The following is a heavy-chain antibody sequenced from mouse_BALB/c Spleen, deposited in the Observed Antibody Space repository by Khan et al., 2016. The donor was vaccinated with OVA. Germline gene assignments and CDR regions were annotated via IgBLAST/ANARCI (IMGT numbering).Heavy chain of an antibody. CDR1: GDSITRGY. CDR2: IIYTGNT. V-gene: IGHV3-8*02. J-gene: IGHJ3*01. CDR3: ARSTYRYAFVY. D-gene: IGHD2-14*01. Sequence: EVQLQESGPSLVKPSQTLSLTCSVTGDSITRGYWNWIRKFPGNELEYMGHIIYTGNTYYNPSLKSRISITRHTSKNQYNLQLNSVTNEDTATYYCARSTYRYAFVYWGQGTLVTVST.